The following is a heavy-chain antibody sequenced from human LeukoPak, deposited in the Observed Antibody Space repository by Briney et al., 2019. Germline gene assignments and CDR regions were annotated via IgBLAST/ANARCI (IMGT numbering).Heavy chain of an antibody. CDR1: GGSISSYY. Sequence: PSETLSLTCTVSGGSISSYYWSWIRQPPGKGLEWIGYIYYSGSTYYNPSLKSRVTISVDTSKNQFSLKLSSVTAADTAVYYCARAPGRYYYGMDVWGQGTTVTVSS. CDR3: ARAPGRYYYGMDV. CDR2: IYYSGST. V-gene: IGHV4-59*08. D-gene: IGHD1-1*01. J-gene: IGHJ6*02.